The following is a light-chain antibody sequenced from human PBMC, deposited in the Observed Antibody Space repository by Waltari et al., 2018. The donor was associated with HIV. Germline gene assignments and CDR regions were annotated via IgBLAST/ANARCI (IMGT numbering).Light chain of an antibody. CDR3: SAWDTGLCAWV. CDR1: RQNVGYQG. V-gene: IGLV10-54*01. J-gene: IGLJ3*02. CDR2: RNN. Sequence: QARLTQPPSLSVTRGQTATLNCTGHRQNVGYQGSACLQHRPGRPPRLLSHRNNNRPSGVSERFSAYTSGNIAFLTISGLQPEDEADYFCSAWDTGLCAWVLGGGTELTVL.